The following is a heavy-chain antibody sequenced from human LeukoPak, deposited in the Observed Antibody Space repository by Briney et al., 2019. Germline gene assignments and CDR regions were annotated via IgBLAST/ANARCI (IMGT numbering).Heavy chain of an antibody. D-gene: IGHD3-10*01. CDR3: ARLAGYYGSGIDY. J-gene: IGHJ4*02. Sequence: SETLSLTCTVSGGSISSYYWSWIRQPPGKGLEWVGYIYYSGSTNYNPPRKSRVTISVDTSKRQFSLKLSSVTAADTAVYYCARLAGYYGSGIDYWGQGTLVTVSS. CDR1: GGSISSYY. CDR2: IYYSGST. V-gene: IGHV4-59*01.